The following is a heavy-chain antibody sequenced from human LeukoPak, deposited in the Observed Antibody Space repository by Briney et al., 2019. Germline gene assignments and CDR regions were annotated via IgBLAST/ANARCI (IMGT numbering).Heavy chain of an antibody. D-gene: IGHD1-26*01. CDR1: GGSISSYY. CDR2: IYYSGST. V-gene: IGHV4-59*01. J-gene: IGHJ6*02. Sequence: SETLSLTCTVSGGSISSYYWSWIRQPPGKGLEWIGYIYYSGSTNYNPSLKSRVTISVDTYKNQFSLKLSSVTAADTAVYYCARERGSYYDYYYGMDVWGQGTTVTVSS. CDR3: ARERGSYYDYYYGMDV.